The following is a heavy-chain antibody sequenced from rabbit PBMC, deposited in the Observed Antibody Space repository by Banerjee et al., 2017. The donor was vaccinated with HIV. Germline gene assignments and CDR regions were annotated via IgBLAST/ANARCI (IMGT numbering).Heavy chain of an antibody. J-gene: IGHJ4*01. CDR1: GFDLNSYYY. V-gene: IGHV1S45*01. CDR2: IYTGSSGGT. D-gene: IGHD2-1*01. Sequence: QEQLVESGGGLVQPEGSLTLTCTASGFDLNSYYYICWVRQAPGKGLEWVGCIYTGSSGGTYYATWAQGRFTISKTSSTTVTLQMTSLTAADTATYFCARLDVADAYFDLWGQGTLVTVS. CDR3: ARLDVADAYFDL.